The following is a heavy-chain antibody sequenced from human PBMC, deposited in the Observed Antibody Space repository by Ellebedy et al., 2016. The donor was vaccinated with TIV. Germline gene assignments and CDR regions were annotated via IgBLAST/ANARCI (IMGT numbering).Heavy chain of an antibody. J-gene: IGHJ4*02. CDR3: ARSHD. CDR1: GFIFRSYA. Sequence: GESLKISCAASGFIFRSYAMHWVRQAPGKGLEWVTRISYDGGSTYYADSVKGRFTVSRDNTQNTLHDQMNSLTPEDKAVYYCARSHDWGQGTLVTVSS. V-gene: IGHV3-30*01. CDR2: ISYDGGST.